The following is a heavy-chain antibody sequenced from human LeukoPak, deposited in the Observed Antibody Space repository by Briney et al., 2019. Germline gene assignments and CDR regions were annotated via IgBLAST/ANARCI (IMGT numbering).Heavy chain of an antibody. V-gene: IGHV1-69*05. CDR1: GGTFSSYA. Sequence: GASVKVSCKASGGTFSSYAISWVRQAPGQGLEWMGGIIPIFGTANYAQKFQGRVTMTTDTSTSTAYMELRSLRSDDTAVYYCARDLGTTVTRSFDYWGQGTLVTVSS. D-gene: IGHD4-17*01. J-gene: IGHJ4*02. CDR3: ARDLGTTVTRSFDY. CDR2: IIPIFGTA.